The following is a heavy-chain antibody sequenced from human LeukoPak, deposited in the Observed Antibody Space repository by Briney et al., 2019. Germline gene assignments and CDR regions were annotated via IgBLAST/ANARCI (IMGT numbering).Heavy chain of an antibody. Sequence: GGSLRLSCAASGFTFSSYAMSWVRQAPGKGLEWVSTISSSGGGTYYADSVRGRFTVSRANSKHTLYLQMNSLRAEDTAVYYCATQAYSFDYWGQGTLVTVSS. V-gene: IGHV3-23*01. CDR2: ISSSGGGT. J-gene: IGHJ4*02. D-gene: IGHD4-11*01. CDR3: ATQAYSFDY. CDR1: GFTFSSYA.